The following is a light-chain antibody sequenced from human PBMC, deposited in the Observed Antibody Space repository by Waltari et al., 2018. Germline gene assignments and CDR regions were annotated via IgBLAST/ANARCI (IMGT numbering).Light chain of an antibody. CDR3: SSYAGSRV. CDR2: EVS. Sequence: QSALTQPPSASGSPGQSVTISCTGTSSDVGGYNYVSWYQQHPGKAPKLMIYEVSKRPAGVPDRFPGAKSGNTASLTVSGLQAEDEADYYCSSYAGSRVFGGGTKLTVL. CDR1: SSDVGGYNY. J-gene: IGLJ2*01. V-gene: IGLV2-8*01.